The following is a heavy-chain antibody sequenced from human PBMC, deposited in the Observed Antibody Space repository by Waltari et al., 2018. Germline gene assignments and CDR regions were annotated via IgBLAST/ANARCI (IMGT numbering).Heavy chain of an antibody. CDR3: ARGPRGRFLEWLSPSDAFDI. CDR2: MNPNSGNT. D-gene: IGHD3-3*01. J-gene: IGHJ3*02. Sequence: QVQLVQSGAEVKKPGSSVKVSCKASGGTFSSYAISWVRQAPGQGLEWMGWMNPNSGNTGYAQKFQGRVTITRNTSISTAYIELSSLRSEDTAVYYCARGPRGRFLEWLSPSDAFDIWGQGTMVTVSS. CDR1: GGTFSSYA. V-gene: IGHV1-8*03.